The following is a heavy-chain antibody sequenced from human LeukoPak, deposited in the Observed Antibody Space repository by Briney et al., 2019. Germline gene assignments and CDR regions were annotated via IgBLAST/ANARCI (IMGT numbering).Heavy chain of an antibody. Sequence: GRSLRLSCAASGFTLSSYAMTWVRQAPGRGLEWVSSVDGGGGGTYYADSVKGRFTISRDNSKDTLYLQMNGLRAEDTAVYFCAKQSAGSAAWYSLHYDFWGQGTLVTVSS. D-gene: IGHD6-13*01. CDR2: VDGGGGGT. V-gene: IGHV3-23*01. CDR1: GFTLSSYA. J-gene: IGHJ4*02. CDR3: AKQSAGSAAWYSLHYDF.